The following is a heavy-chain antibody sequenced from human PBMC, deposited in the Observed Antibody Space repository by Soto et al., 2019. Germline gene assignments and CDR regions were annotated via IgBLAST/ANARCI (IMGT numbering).Heavy chain of an antibody. CDR2: ISGSGGST. J-gene: IGHJ6*02. CDR1: GFTFSSYA. D-gene: IGHD6-19*01. V-gene: IGHV3-23*01. CDR3: GVAVAGANYYYYGMDV. Sequence: GGSLRLSCAASGFTFSSYAMSWVRQAPGKGLEWVSAISGSGGSTYYADSVKGRFTISRDNSKNTLYLQMNSLRAEDTAVYYCGVAVAGANYYYYGMDVWGQGTTVTVSS.